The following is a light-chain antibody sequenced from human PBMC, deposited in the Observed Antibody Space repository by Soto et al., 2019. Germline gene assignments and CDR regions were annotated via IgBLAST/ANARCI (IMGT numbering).Light chain of an antibody. CDR2: DVS. CDR3: SSYTISSTYV. CDR1: SSDVGGYNY. V-gene: IGLV2-14*01. Sequence: QSAVTQPASVSGSPGQSITISCTGTSSDVGGYNYVSWYQQHPGKAPTLMIYDVSNRPSGVSNRFSGSKSGNTASLTISGLQAEDEADYYCSSYTISSTYVFGTGTKLTVL. J-gene: IGLJ1*01.